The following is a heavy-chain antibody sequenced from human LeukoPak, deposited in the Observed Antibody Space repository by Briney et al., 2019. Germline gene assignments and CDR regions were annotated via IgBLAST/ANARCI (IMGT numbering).Heavy chain of an antibody. V-gene: IGHV3-66*01. CDR1: GFTVSSNY. CDR2: IYRDGST. CDR3: ARGGGAYCGGDCYRNFDY. J-gene: IGHJ4*02. D-gene: IGHD2-21*02. Sequence: GGSLRVSCAATGFTVSSNYMSWVRQAPGKGLEWVSVIYRDGSTYSADSVKDRFSISRDNSKNTLHLQMNSLRAEDTAVYYCARGGGAYCGGDCYRNFDYWGQGTLVTVSS.